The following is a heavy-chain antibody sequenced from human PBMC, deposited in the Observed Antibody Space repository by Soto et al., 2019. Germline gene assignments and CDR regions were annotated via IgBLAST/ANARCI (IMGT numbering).Heavy chain of an antibody. V-gene: IGHV3-30-3*01. Sequence: GGSLRLSCAASGFTFSSNWMSWIRQAPGKGLEWVAIISYDGSDKDYADSVKGRFTISRDNSRNTLFLQMNSLRAEDTAVYYCARDYYKYYDSSGYYRSPAYWGQGTLVTVSS. CDR1: GFTFSSNW. D-gene: IGHD3-22*01. CDR2: ISYDGSDK. J-gene: IGHJ4*02. CDR3: ARDYYKYYDSSGYYRSPAY.